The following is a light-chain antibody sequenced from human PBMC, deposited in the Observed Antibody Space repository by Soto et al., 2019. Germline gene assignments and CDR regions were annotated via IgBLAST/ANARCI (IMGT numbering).Light chain of an antibody. Sequence: EIVLTQSPGTLSLSPGERATLPCRASQSVSNSYLAWYQQKPGQAPRLLIYGASSRATGIPDRFSGSGSGTDFTLTISRLEPEDFAVYYCQQYGSSGTFGQGTKVDI. J-gene: IGKJ1*01. CDR1: QSVSNSY. CDR2: GAS. CDR3: QQYGSSGT. V-gene: IGKV3-20*01.